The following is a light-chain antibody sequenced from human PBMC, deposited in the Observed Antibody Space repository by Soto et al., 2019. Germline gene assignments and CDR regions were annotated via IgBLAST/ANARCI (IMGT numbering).Light chain of an antibody. CDR3: QQYNVWPGWT. Sequence: EIVMTQSPAXLSVSPGESATLSCRASXNIRSHLAWYQLRPGQAPRLLIYASSTRATGIPARFSGSGSGTEFTLTISSLQSEDFALYFCQQYNVWPGWTFGQGTKVGVK. V-gene: IGKV3-15*01. J-gene: IGKJ1*01. CDR2: ASS. CDR1: XNIRSH.